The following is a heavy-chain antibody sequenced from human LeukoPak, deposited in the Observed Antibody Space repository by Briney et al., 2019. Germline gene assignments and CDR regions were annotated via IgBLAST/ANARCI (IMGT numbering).Heavy chain of an antibody. Sequence: ASVKVSCKASGYTFTGYYMHWVRQAPGQGPEWMGVISPSGGSTTYAQKFQGRVTLTRDMSTSTDYLELSSLRSEDTAVYYCAREPGGTWWELLRNGGYPRPNWFDPWGQGTLVTVSS. CDR1: GYTFTGYY. D-gene: IGHD1-26*01. J-gene: IGHJ5*02. CDR2: ISPSGGST. CDR3: AREPGGTWWELLRNGGYPRPNWFDP. V-gene: IGHV1-46*01.